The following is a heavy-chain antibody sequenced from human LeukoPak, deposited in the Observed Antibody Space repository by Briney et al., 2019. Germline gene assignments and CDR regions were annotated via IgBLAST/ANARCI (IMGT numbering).Heavy chain of an antibody. V-gene: IGHV1-3*01. Sequence: ASVKVSCKASGYTFTSYAMHWVRQAPGQRLEWMGWINAGNGNTKYSQKFQGRVTITRDTSASTAYMELSSLRSEDTAVYYCARSVLLWFGELFNFDYWGQGTLITVSS. CDR2: INAGNGNT. CDR1: GYTFTSYA. CDR3: ARSVLLWFGELFNFDY. D-gene: IGHD3-10*01. J-gene: IGHJ4*02.